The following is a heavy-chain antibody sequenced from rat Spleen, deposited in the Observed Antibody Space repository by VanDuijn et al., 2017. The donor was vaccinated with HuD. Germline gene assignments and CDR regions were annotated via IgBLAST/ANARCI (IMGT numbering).Heavy chain of an antibody. V-gene: IGHV2S12*01. Sequence: QIHLKESGPGLVQPSQTLSLTCTVSGFSLASNGVSWVRQPPGKGLEWIAAISSGGNTYYNSVLKSRLSISRDTSKSQVFLKMNSLQTEDTAIYFCTRDPITTRDYFDYWGQGVMVTVSS. D-gene: IGHD1-1*01. CDR2: ISSGGNT. CDR1: GFSLASNG. CDR3: TRDPITTRDYFDY. J-gene: IGHJ2*01.